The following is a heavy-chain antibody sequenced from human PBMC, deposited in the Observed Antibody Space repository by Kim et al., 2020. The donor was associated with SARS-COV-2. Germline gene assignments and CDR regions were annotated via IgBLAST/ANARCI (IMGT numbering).Heavy chain of an antibody. J-gene: IGHJ4*02. V-gene: IGHV4-59*01. D-gene: IGHD3-10*01. Sequence: SETLSLTCTVSGGSISSYYWSWIRQPPGKGLEWIGYIYYSGSTNYNPSLKSRVTISVDTSKNQFSLKLSSVTAADTAVYYCARDYYGSGSYLDYWGQGTLVTVSS. CDR3: ARDYYGSGSYLDY. CDR1: GGSISSYY. CDR2: IYYSGST.